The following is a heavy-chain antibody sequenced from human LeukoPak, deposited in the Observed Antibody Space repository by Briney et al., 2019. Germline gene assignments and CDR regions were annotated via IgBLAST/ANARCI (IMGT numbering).Heavy chain of an antibody. J-gene: IGHJ4*02. V-gene: IGHV4-31*03. Sequence: PSQTLSLTCTVSGGSISSGGYYWSWIRQHPGKGLEWIGYIYYSGSTYYNPSLKSRVTISVDTSKNQFSLKLSSVTAADTAVYYYARVIAAAGEVYLDYWGQGTLVTVSS. CDR1: GGSISSGGYY. CDR2: IYYSGST. D-gene: IGHD6-13*01. CDR3: ARVIAAAGEVYLDY.